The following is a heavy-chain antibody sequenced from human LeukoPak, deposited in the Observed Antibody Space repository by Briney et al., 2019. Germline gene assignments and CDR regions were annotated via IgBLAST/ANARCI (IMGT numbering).Heavy chain of an antibody. Sequence: SETLSLTCTVSGGSISSSSYYWGWIRQPPGKGLEWIGSIYYSGSTYYNPSLKSRVTISVDTSKNQFSLKLSSVTAADTAVYYCARRMTGGNSIGAFDIWGQGTMVTVSS. V-gene: IGHV4-39*01. CDR2: IYYSGST. D-gene: IGHD2-21*02. J-gene: IGHJ3*02. CDR1: GGSISSSSYY. CDR3: ARRMTGGNSIGAFDI.